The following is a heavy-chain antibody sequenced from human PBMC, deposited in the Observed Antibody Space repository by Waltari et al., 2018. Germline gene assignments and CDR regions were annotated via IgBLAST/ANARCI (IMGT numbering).Heavy chain of an antibody. Sequence: QVHLVQSGAEVKKPGASVKVSCKASGYTFTGSYIQWVRRAPGQGLEWMGRINPNSGDTNYAQKFQCRVTLTRDTSINTAYMELSSLKSDDTAVYYCARDLGSDYGNRDYWGQGTLVTVPS. CDR2: INPNSGDT. CDR1: GYTFTGSY. D-gene: IGHD4-17*01. J-gene: IGHJ4*02. CDR3: ARDLGSDYGNRDY. V-gene: IGHV1-2*06.